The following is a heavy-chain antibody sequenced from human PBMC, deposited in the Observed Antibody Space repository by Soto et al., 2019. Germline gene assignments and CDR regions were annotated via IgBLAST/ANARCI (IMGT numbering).Heavy chain of an antibody. CDR2: ISSSGGTI. Sequence: GGSLRLSCAASGFSFSDYEMNWVLQTPGKGLEWLSYISSSGGTIKYADSVKGRFTISRDNAKNSLYLQMHSLRADDTAVYYCARDAFEIYYKFGLDVWGQGTPVTVSS. CDR1: GFSFSDYE. J-gene: IGHJ6*02. D-gene: IGHD3-10*01. V-gene: IGHV3-48*03. CDR3: ARDAFEIYYKFGLDV.